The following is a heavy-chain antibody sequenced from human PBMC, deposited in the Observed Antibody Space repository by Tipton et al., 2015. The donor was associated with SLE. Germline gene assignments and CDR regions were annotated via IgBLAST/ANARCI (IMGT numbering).Heavy chain of an antibody. CDR2: ISSSGSII. D-gene: IGHD6-13*01. CDR3: ARESSSSWFGEYYFDY. J-gene: IGHJ4*02. V-gene: IGHV3-48*03. CDR1: GFAFSHYE. Sequence: SLRLSCVASGFAFSHYEMNWVRQAPGKGLEWVSYISSSGSIIYYADSVKGRFTISRDNTENSLYLQMNSLRAEDTAVYYCARESSSSWFGEYYFDYWGQGTLVTVSS.